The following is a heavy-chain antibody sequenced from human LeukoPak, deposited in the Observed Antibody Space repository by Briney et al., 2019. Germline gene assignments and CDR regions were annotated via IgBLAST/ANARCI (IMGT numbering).Heavy chain of an antibody. V-gene: IGHV7-4-1*02. J-gene: IGHJ6*03. Sequence: GASVKVSCKASGYTFSYYAINWVRQALGQGLEWMGWINTNTGNPAYAQGFTGRFVFSLDTSVSTAYLQISSLKAEDTAVYYCARDVRGYSGYDPTFDNYYYYYMDVWGKGTTVTVSS. CDR3: ARDVRGYSGYDPTFDNYYYYYMDV. CDR1: GYTFSYYA. D-gene: IGHD5-12*01. CDR2: INTNTGNP.